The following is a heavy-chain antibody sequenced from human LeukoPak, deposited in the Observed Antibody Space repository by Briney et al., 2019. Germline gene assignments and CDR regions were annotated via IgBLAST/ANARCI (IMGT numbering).Heavy chain of an antibody. V-gene: IGHV3-64*01. CDR2: VSSNGAST. CDR3: AREISRGFDI. D-gene: IGHD2/OR15-2a*01. Sequence: GGSLRLSCAASGCTFSNYPMHWVRQAPGKGLESVSAVSSNGASTYYENSVKDRFIVSRDNSKNTLYLQLGSLRAEDTAVYYCAREISRGFDIWGQGTMVTVSS. J-gene: IGHJ3*02. CDR1: GCTFSNYP.